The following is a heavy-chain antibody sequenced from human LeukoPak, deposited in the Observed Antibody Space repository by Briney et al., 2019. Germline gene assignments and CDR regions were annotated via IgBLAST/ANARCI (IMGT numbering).Heavy chain of an antibody. CDR2: XXXXXXX. CDR1: GGSVINTNX. Sequence: SXTLSLTCGVSGGSVINTNXXTWVRQPXXXXXXWIGXXXXXXXXXXXPXXXXXXXXSVDVSENQVSLKLTSVTAADTAVYYCAREGGFYRPLDYSGQGTLVTVSS. D-gene: IGHD3-3*01. J-gene: IGHJ4*02. CDR3: AREGGFYRPLDY. V-gene: IGHV4-4*02.